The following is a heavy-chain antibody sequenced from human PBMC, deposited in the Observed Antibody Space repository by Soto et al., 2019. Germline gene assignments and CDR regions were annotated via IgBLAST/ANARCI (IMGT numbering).Heavy chain of an antibody. D-gene: IGHD6-13*01. J-gene: IGHJ3*02. Sequence: GESLKISCKGSGYNFANYWIGWVRQMPGKGLGWMGMIFPGDSDTKNSPSLQGQITMSVDKSDSSAYLQWRSLKASDTAMYYCAAGYTTGPDAFDIWGQGTMVT. CDR1: GYNFANYW. CDR3: AAGYTTGPDAFDI. CDR2: IFPGDSDT. V-gene: IGHV5-51*01.